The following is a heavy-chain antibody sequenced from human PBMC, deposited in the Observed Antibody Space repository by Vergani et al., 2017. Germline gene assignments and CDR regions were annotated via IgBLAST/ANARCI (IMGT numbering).Heavy chain of an antibody. CDR3: ARVGAPDAFDI. V-gene: IGHV4-34*09. CDR2: INHSGST. Sequence: QVQLVESGGGVVQPGRSLRLSCAASGFTFSSYGIHWVRQAPGKGLEWIGEINHSGSTNYNPALKSRVTISVDTSKNQFSLKLSSVTAADTAVYYCARVGAPDAFDIWGQGTMVTVSS. J-gene: IGHJ3*02. D-gene: IGHD3-16*01. CDR1: GFTFSSYG.